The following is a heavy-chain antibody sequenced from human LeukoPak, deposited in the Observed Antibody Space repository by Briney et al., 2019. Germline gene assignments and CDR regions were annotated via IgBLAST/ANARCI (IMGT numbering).Heavy chain of an antibody. CDR1: GYTFTGYY. CDR2: INPNSGGT. CDR3: ATAPIDCSGGSCYSAPYYYYGMDV. J-gene: IGHJ6*02. V-gene: IGHV1-2*02. Sequence: ASVTVSCKASGYTFTGYYMHWVRQAPGQGLEWMGWINPNSGGTNYAQKFQGRVTMTRDTSISTAYMELSRLRSDDTAVYYCATAPIDCSGGSCYSAPYYYYGMDVWGQGTTVTVSS. D-gene: IGHD2-15*01.